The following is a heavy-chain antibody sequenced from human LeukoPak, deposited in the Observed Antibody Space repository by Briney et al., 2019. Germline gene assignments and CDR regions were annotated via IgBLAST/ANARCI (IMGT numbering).Heavy chain of an antibody. CDR2: ISGSGGST. J-gene: IGHJ4*02. Sequence: GGSLRLSCAASGFTFSSYAMSWVRQAPGKGLEWVSAISGSGGSTYYADSVKGRFTISRDNSKNTLYLQMNSLRAEDTAVYYCAIGSSSWYLHYFDYWGQGTLVTVSS. CDR3: AIGSSSWYLHYFDY. V-gene: IGHV3-23*01. D-gene: IGHD6-13*01. CDR1: GFTFSSYA.